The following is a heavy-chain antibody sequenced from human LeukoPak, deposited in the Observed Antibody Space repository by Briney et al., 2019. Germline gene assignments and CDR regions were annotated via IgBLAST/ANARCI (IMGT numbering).Heavy chain of an antibody. CDR2: ISPGGDDI. D-gene: IGHD6-19*01. Sequence: PGGSLRLSCAPSGFTFSDYHMSWIRQARGKGLEWISYISPGGDDIYYADSVKGRFTISRDNAKKSLDLQMNSLTAEDTAVYYCAGGRDITVAGPGGYFDYWGQGALVTVSS. V-gene: IGHV3-11*01. CDR3: AGGRDITVAGPGGYFDY. J-gene: IGHJ4*02. CDR1: GFTFSDYH.